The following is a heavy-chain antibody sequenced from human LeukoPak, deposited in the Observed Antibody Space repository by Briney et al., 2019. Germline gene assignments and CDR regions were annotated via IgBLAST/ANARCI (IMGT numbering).Heavy chain of an antibody. Sequence: SETLSLTCTASGGSISSSSYYWGWIRPPPGKGLEWIGSIYYSGSTYYNPSLKSRVTISVDPSKNQFSLKLSSVTAADTAVYYCARHSGYSYGYAYYYYYMDVWGKGTTVTVSS. D-gene: IGHD5-18*01. CDR2: IYYSGST. J-gene: IGHJ6*03. CDR1: GGSISSSSYY. V-gene: IGHV4-39*01. CDR3: ARHSGYSYGYAYYYYYMDV.